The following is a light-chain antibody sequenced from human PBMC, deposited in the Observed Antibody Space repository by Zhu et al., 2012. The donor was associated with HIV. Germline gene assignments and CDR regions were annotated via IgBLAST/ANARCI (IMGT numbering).Light chain of an antibody. CDR1: QTVSRNY. CDR3: HQYDNSWT. J-gene: IGKJ1*01. V-gene: IGKV3-20*01. CDR2: GAS. Sequence: EIVLTQSPGTLSLSPGERATLSCRASQTVSRNYLAWYQQKPGQAPRLLIYGASRRVTGIPDGFSGSGSGTDFTLSISRLEPEDFAVYYCHQYDNSWTFGQGTKVEIK.